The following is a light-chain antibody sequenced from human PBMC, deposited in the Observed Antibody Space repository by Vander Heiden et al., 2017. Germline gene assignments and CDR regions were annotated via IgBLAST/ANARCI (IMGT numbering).Light chain of an antibody. CDR3: VAWDDSSNGYV. CDR2: SNH. Sequence: HSVLTQPPSASGTPGQRVTIACSGSSSNIGNWPVNWYQQLPGTAPKLLIYSNHLRPSGVPDRISGSKSGTSASLAFSGLQSEDEADYYCVAWDDSSNGYVFGSGTTVTVL. V-gene: IGLV1-44*01. CDR1: SSNIGNWP. J-gene: IGLJ1*01.